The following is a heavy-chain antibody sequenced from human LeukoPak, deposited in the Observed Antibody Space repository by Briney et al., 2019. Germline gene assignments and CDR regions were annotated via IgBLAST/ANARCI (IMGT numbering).Heavy chain of an antibody. CDR3: VRRGDASSGWGDHDY. CDR2: IGGSGDET. J-gene: IGHJ4*02. V-gene: IGHV3-23*01. D-gene: IGHD6-19*01. CDR1: GFTFNRNA. Sequence: GGSLRLSCAASGFTFNRNAISWFRQAPGKGLEWVSTIGGSGDETFYADSVKGRFTISRDNSKNMLYLQMSSLTGEDTALYYCVRRGDASSGWGDHDYWGQGALVTVSS.